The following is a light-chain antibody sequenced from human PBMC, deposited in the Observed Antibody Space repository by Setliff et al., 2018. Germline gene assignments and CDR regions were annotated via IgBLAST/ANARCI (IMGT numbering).Light chain of an antibody. J-gene: IGLJ2*01. CDR2: DVS. V-gene: IGLV2-14*03. CDR3: ISYTNSSTYVV. Sequence: QSALAQPASVSGSPGQSITISCTGTSSDIGGYNYVSWCQQHPGKAPQLMIYDVSQRPSGVSNRFSGSKSGNTASLTISGLQAEDEADYYCISYTNSSTYVVFGGGTKVTVL. CDR1: SSDIGGYNY.